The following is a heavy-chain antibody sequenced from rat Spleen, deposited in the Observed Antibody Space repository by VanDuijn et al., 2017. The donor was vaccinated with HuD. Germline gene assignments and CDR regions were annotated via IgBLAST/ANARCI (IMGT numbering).Heavy chain of an antibody. CDR3: ARHNSGYGYLDY. D-gene: IGHD4-3*01. J-gene: IGHJ2*01. CDR1: GFTFSDYG. CDR2: ISYGDSSGHSSA. Sequence: EVQLVETGGGLVQPGRSLKLSCAASGFTFSDYGVAWVRQAPTKGLEWVATISYGDSSGHSSAYYRDSVKGRFTISRDNAKSTLYLQMESLRSEDTATYDWARHNSGYGYLDYWGQGVMVTVSS. V-gene: IGHV5-29*01.